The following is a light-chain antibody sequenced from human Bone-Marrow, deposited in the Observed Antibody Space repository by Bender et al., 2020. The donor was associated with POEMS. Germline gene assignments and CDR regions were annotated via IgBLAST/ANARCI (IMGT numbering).Light chain of an antibody. V-gene: IGLV3-1*01. J-gene: IGLJ2*01. CDR3: QSWGSNTAV. CDR1: KLGEEY. Sequence: SYELTQPPSVSVSPGQTATITCSGEKLGEEYACWYQQKPGQSPVVVIYQDTKRPSGIPERFSASTSGNTASLTISGTQTMDAADYSCQSWGSNTAVFGGGTKLTVL. CDR2: QDT.